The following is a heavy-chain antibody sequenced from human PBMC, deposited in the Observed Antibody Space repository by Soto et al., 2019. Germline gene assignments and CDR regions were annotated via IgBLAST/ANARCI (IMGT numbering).Heavy chain of an antibody. D-gene: IGHD1-1*01. CDR1: GFPFMANW. CDR2: ISDDGATT. J-gene: IGHJ4*01. V-gene: IGHV3-74*01. Sequence: GWSLGPSCVLSGFPFMANWMHWVREMPGESPFGVSRISDDGATTNNEDSVRGRGTFTRDISKNTLNLHLNNWKPGDAAIDYCSRAPRDDPSGTEDHWGQGTPVTVSS. CDR3: SRAPRDDPSGTEDH.